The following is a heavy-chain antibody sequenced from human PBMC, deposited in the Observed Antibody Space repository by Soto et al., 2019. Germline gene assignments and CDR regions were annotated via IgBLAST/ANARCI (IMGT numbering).Heavy chain of an antibody. CDR1: GYSISSGNY. V-gene: IGHV4-38-2*01. Sequence: ETLSLTCAVSGYSISSGNYWAWIRQPPGRGLEWIGSLYHIGSTHYNTSLKSRVTISVDTSKNHFSLELSSVTAADTAIYYCRSSTSCYDESCVDVWGQGTMVTVSS. CDR3: RSSTSCYDESCVDV. D-gene: IGHD2-2*01. CDR2: LYHIGST. J-gene: IGHJ6*02.